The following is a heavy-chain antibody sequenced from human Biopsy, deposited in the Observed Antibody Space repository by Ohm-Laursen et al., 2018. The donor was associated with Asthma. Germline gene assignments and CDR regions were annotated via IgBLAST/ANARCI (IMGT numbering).Heavy chain of an antibody. J-gene: IGHJ3*02. Sequence: SLRLSCTASGFSFSNFAIHWVREAPGKGLEWVGVISKDASTQDYADSVKGRFTMARDNSKNTLDLQMNSLREEDTAVYYCVRDGTDDAFDIWGQGTVVSVSS. V-gene: IGHV3-30*01. CDR3: VRDGTDDAFDI. D-gene: IGHD1-1*01. CDR2: ISKDASTQ. CDR1: GFSFSNFA.